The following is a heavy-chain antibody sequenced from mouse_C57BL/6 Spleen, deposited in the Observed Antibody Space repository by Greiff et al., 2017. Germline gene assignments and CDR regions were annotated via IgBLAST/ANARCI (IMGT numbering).Heavy chain of an antibody. CDR2: IYPRDGSN. CDR1: GYTFTDHT. CDR3: ARGDYYGSSPYYFDY. Sequence: QVQLQQSDAELVKPGASVKISCTVSGYTFTDHTIHWMQQRPEQGLEWIGYIYPRDGSNKYNEKFKGKATLTADKSSSTAYMQLNSLTSEDSAVFFCARGDYYGSSPYYFDYWGQGTTLTVSS. V-gene: IGHV1-78*01. D-gene: IGHD1-1*01. J-gene: IGHJ2*01.